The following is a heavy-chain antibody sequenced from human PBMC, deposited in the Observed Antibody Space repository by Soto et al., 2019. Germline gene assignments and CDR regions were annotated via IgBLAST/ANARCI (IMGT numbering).Heavy chain of an antibody. Sequence: GGSLRLSCAASGFTFSNAWMSWVRQAPGKGLEWVGRIKSKTDGGTTDYAAPVKGRFTISRDDSKNTLYLQMNSLKTEDTAVYYCTTVGTVILWFGELSQPPYYFDYWGQGTLVTVSS. D-gene: IGHD3-10*01. CDR1: GFTFSNAW. CDR2: IKSKTDGGTT. J-gene: IGHJ4*02. V-gene: IGHV3-15*01. CDR3: TTVGTVILWFGELSQPPYYFDY.